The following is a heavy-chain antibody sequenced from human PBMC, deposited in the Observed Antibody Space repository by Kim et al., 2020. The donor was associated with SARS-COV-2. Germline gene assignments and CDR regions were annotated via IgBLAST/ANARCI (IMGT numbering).Heavy chain of an antibody. Sequence: SVKVSCKASGGTFSSYAISWVRQAPGQGLEWMGGIIPIFGTANYAQKFQGRVTITADESTSTAYMELSSLRSEDTAVYYCAREITIAVAGRGYLDYWGQGTRVTVSS. CDR3: AREITIAVAGRGYLDY. V-gene: IGHV1-69*13. CDR2: IIPIFGTA. CDR1: GGTFSSYA. D-gene: IGHD6-19*01. J-gene: IGHJ4*02.